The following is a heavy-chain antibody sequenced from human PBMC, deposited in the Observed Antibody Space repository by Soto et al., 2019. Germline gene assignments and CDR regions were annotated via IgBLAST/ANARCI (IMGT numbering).Heavy chain of an antibody. CDR1: GFTFSSYW. CDR2: IKQDGRET. Sequence: EVQLVESGGGLVQPGGSLQLSCAASGFTFSSYWMSWVRQAPGKALECVANIKQDGRETYYVDSVKGRFTISRDNANSALYLQMDSLGAEDTAVYYCARGTSHYNYVHVWYWGQGTHVIVSS. J-gene: IGHJ4*02. V-gene: IGHV3-7*03. D-gene: IGHD3-16*01. CDR3: ARGTSHYNYVHVWY.